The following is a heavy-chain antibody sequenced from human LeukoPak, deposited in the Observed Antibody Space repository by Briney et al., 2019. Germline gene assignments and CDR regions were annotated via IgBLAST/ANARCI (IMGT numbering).Heavy chain of an antibody. CDR3: AREKREPRKDSSSSVWFDP. CDR1: GGTFSSYA. V-gene: IGHV1-69*13. CDR2: IIPIFGTA. D-gene: IGHD6-6*01. J-gene: IGHJ5*02. Sequence: SVKVSCKASGGTFSSYAISWVRRAPGQGLEWMGGIIPIFGTANYAQKFQGRVAITADESTSTAYMELSRLRSDDTAVYYCAREKREPRKDSSSSVWFDPWGQGTLVTVSS.